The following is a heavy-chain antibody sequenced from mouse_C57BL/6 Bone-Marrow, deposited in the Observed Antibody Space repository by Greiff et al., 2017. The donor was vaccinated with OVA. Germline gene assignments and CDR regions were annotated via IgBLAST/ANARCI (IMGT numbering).Heavy chain of an antibody. CDR1: GYTFTSYW. J-gene: IGHJ2*01. CDR2: IHPNSGST. V-gene: IGHV1-64*01. CDR3: ARRGDGSSYFDY. Sequence: QVQLQQSGAELVKPGASVKLSCKASGYTFTSYWMHWVKQRPGQGLEWIGMIHPNSGSTNYNEKFKSKATLTVDKSSSTAYMQLSSLTSEDSAVYYCARRGDGSSYFDYWGQGTTLTVSS. D-gene: IGHD1-1*01.